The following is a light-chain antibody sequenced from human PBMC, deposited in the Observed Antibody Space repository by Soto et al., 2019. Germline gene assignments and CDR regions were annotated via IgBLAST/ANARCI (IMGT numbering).Light chain of an antibody. J-gene: IGLJ1*01. Sequence: SVLTQPASLSGSPGQAITISCTGTSSDVGGYNYVSWYQQHPGKAPNLMIYDVSNRPSGVSNRFSGSKSGNTASLTISGLQAEDEADYYCSSYTSSSTPLNVFGTGTKVTVL. CDR2: DVS. V-gene: IGLV2-14*01. CDR3: SSYTSSSTPLNV. CDR1: SSDVGGYNY.